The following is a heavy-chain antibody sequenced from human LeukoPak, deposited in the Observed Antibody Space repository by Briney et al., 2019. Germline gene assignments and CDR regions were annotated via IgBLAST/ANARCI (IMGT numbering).Heavy chain of an antibody. CDR1: GGSISSGSYF. D-gene: IGHD7-27*01. CDR2: MYSSGST. Sequence: SETLSLTCTVSGGSISSGSYFWSWIRQPAGKGLEWIGRMYSSGSTNYNPSLKSRVTISVDTSKNQFSLKLSSVTAADTAVYYCARPTTNWGAVGAFDIWGQGTMVTVSS. CDR3: ARPTTNWGAVGAFDI. J-gene: IGHJ3*02. V-gene: IGHV4-61*02.